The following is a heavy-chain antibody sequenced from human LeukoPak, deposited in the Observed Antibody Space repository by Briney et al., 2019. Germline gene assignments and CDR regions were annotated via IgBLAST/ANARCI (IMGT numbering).Heavy chain of an antibody. CDR1: GYTFTSYG. J-gene: IGHJ3*02. V-gene: IGHV1-18*01. CDR2: ISAYNANT. Sequence: GASVKVSCKASGYTFTSYGISWVRRAPGQGLEWMGWISAYNANTKYAQKLQGRVTMTTDTSTSTAYMELRSMRSDDTAVYYCAREVYRSSGPLNAFDIWGQGTMVTVPS. D-gene: IGHD6-6*01. CDR3: AREVYRSSGPLNAFDI.